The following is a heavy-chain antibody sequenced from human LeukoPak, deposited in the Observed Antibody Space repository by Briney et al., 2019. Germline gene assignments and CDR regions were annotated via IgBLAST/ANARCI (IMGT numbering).Heavy chain of an antibody. D-gene: IGHD6-13*01. J-gene: IGHJ4*02. CDR2: IYYSGST. CDR3: ARLGAAAGTVDC. V-gene: IGHV4-39*01. CDR1: GGSISSSSYY. Sequence: PSETLSLTCTVSGGSISSSSYYWGWIRQPPGKGLEWIGSIYYSGSTYYNPSLKSRVTISVDTSKNQFSLKLSSVTAADTAVYYCARLGAAAGTVDCWGQGTLVTVSS.